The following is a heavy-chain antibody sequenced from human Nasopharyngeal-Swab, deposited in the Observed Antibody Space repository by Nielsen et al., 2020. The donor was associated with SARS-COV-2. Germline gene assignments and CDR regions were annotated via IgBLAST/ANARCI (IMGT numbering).Heavy chain of an antibody. D-gene: IGHD2-15*01. CDR2: IYYSGST. CDR3: ARRGVVVRGGYYFDY. J-gene: IGHJ4*02. Sequence: WIRQPPGKGLEWIGSIYYSGSTYCNPSLKSRVTISVDTSKNQFSLKLSSVTAADTAVYYCARRGVVVRGGYYFDYWGQGTLVTVSS. V-gene: IGHV4-39*01.